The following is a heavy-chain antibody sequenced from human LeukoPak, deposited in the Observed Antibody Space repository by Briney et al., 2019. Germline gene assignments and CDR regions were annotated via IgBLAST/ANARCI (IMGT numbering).Heavy chain of an antibody. V-gene: IGHV1-8*03. CDR3: AAKSWGSGAFDI. CDR2: MNPNSGNT. CDR1: GYTFTSYD. J-gene: IGHJ3*02. D-gene: IGHD3-16*01. Sequence: ASVKVSCKASGYTFTSYDINWVRQATGQGLEWMGWMNPNSGNTGYAQKFQGRVTITRNTSISTAYMELSSLRSEDTAVYYCAAKSWGSGAFDIWGQGTMVTVSS.